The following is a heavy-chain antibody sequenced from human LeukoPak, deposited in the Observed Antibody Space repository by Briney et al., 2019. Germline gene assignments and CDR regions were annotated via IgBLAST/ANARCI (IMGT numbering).Heavy chain of an antibody. J-gene: IGHJ3*02. V-gene: IGHV3-7*01. CDR3: ASRVVTATFDAFDI. CDR2: IKQDGSEK. D-gene: IGHD2-21*02. CDR1: GFTFSSYW. Sequence: GGSLRLSCAASGFTFSSYWMSWVRQAPGKGLEWVANIKQDGSEKYYVDSVKGRFTISRDSAKNSLYLQMNSLRAEDTAVYYCASRVVTATFDAFDIWGQGTMVTVSS.